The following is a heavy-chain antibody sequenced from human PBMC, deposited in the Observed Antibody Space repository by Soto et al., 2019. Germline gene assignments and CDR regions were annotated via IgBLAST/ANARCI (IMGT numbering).Heavy chain of an antibody. CDR3: ARDLWSYYFDY. V-gene: IGHV1-18*01. CDR1: GYTFTSYG. Sequence: QVQLVQSGAEVKKPGASVKVSCKASGYTFTSYGISWVRQAPGQGLEWMGWISAYNGNTNYAQKLQGRVTMTTDTSTSTGYMELRSMRSDDTAVDYCARDLWSYYFDYWGQGTLVTVAS. D-gene: IGHD3-3*01. J-gene: IGHJ4*02. CDR2: ISAYNGNT.